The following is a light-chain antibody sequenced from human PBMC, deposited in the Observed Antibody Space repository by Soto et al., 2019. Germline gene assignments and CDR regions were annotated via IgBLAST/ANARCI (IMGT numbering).Light chain of an antibody. CDR3: QKRYRSPCT. J-gene: IGKJ2*02. CDR2: AAS. Sequence: DIQMTQSPSSLSASVGDRVTITCRASQSISSYLNWYQQKPGKAPMLLIYAASSLQIGVPSRFSGSGSETEFTLSISSVLSEDFSTSCCQKRYRSPCTFGQGTTRQSK. CDR1: QSISSY. V-gene: IGKV1-39*01.